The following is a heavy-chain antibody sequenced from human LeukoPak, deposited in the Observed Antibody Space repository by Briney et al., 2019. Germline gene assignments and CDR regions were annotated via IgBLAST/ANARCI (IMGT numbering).Heavy chain of an antibody. D-gene: IGHD3-22*01. Sequence: GRSLRLSCAVSGLTFSSYWMSWVCQAPGKGLEWVANIKQDGSEKYYVDSVKGRFTISRDNAKNSLFLQMNSLRAEDTAVYYCARGEYYYDGGYWGQGTLVTVSS. V-gene: IGHV3-7*04. CDR1: GLTFSSYW. J-gene: IGHJ4*02. CDR2: IKQDGSEK. CDR3: ARGEYYYDGGY.